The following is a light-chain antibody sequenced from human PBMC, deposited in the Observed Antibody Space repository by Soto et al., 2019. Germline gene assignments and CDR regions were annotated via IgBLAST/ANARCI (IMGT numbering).Light chain of an antibody. CDR1: QSVSSN. J-gene: IGKJ1*01. V-gene: IGKV3-11*01. CDR2: DAS. CDR3: QQRYNWPQT. Sequence: EVVLTQSPATLSLSPGERATLSCRTSQSVSSNLAWYQQKSGQAPRLLIYDASNRATGIPTRFSGSGSGTDFTLTISSLEPEDFAVYYCQQRYNWPQTFGQGTKVEIK.